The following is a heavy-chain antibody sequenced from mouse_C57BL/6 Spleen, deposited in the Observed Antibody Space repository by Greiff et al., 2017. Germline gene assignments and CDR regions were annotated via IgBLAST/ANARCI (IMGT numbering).Heavy chain of an antibody. CDR3: ARANWDLWYFDV. Sequence: EVHLVESGGGLVQPGGSLKLSCAASGFTFSDYGMHWVRQAPEKGLEWVAYISSGSSTSYYADTVKGRFTISRDNAKNTLFLQMTSLRSEDTAMYYCARANWDLWYFDVWGTVTTVTVSS. V-gene: IGHV5-17*01. J-gene: IGHJ1*03. D-gene: IGHD4-1*01. CDR2: ISSGSSTS. CDR1: GFTFSDYG.